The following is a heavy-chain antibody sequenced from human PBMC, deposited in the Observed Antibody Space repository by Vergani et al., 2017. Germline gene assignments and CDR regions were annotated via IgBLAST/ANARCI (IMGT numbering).Heavy chain of an antibody. J-gene: IGHJ3*02. V-gene: IGHV5-51*01. CDR2: IYPGDSDT. D-gene: IGHD6-13*01. Sequence: EVQLVQSGAEVKKPGESLKISCKGSGYSFTRYWIGWVRQMPGKGLEWMGIIYPGDSDTRYSPSFQGQVTISADKSISTAYLQWSSLKASDTAMYYCARPLLDSSSLGAFDIWGQGTMVTVSS. CDR3: ARPLLDSSSLGAFDI. CDR1: GYSFTRYW.